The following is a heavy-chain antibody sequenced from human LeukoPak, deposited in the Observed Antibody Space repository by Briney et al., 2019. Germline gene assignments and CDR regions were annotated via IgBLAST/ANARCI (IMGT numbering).Heavy chain of an antibody. CDR2: IWYDGSNK. CDR3: ARDPGSTSSPDYYYYYYGMDV. D-gene: IGHD2-2*01. Sequence: PGRSLRLSCAASGFTFSSYGMHWVRQAPGKGLEWVAVIWYDGSNKYYADSVKGRFTISRDNSKNTLYLQMNSLRAEDTAVYYCARDPGSTSSPDYYYYYYGMDVWGQGTTVTVS. J-gene: IGHJ6*02. CDR1: GFTFSSYG. V-gene: IGHV3-33*01.